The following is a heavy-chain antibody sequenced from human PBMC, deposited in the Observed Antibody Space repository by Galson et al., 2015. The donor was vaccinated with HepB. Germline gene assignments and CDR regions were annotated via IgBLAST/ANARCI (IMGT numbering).Heavy chain of an antibody. Sequence: SLRLSCAASGFRFDDYAMHWVRQGPGKGLEWVAGINWNSGSIGYADSVRGRFTISRDNAKNSLYLQMNSLRAEDTALYYCAKDMYYYAPFKYWGQGTLVTVSS. CDR1: GFRFDDYA. J-gene: IGHJ4*02. CDR2: INWNSGSI. CDR3: AKDMYYYAPFKY. D-gene: IGHD3-10*01. V-gene: IGHV3-9*01.